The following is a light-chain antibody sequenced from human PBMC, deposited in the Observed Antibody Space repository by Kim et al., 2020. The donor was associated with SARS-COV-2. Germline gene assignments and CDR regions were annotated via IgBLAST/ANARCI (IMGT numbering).Light chain of an antibody. CDR1: QGISGD. V-gene: IGKV1-17*03. J-gene: IGKJ4*01. Sequence: VSVGDTVTLTCGASQGISGDVAWFQQRQGKVPKRLFYTASSLQRGVPSRCCGSGSGTEYTLTISSLQPEDIATYYCLQHDSDPRTFGGETKVGIK. CDR2: TAS. CDR3: LQHDSDPRT.